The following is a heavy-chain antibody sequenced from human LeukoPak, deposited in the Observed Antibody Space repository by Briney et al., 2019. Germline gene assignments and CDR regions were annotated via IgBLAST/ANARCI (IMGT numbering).Heavy chain of an antibody. CDR1: GFTFSSYS. V-gene: IGHV3-21*01. J-gene: IGHJ5*02. D-gene: IGHD3-10*01. CDR3: ARTKGLWFGEVAWFDP. Sequence: GGSLRLSCAASGFTFSSYSMNWVRQAPGKGLEWVSSISSSSSYIYYADSVKGRFTISRDNAKNSLYLQMNSLRAEDTAVYYCARTKGLWFGEVAWFDPWGQGTLVTVSS. CDR2: ISSSSSYI.